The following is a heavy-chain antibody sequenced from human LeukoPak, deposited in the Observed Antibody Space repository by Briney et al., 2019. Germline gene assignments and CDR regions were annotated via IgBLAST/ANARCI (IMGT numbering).Heavy chain of an antibody. J-gene: IGHJ4*02. V-gene: IGHV1-69*13. CDR1: GGTFSNYA. Sequence: SVKVSCKASGGTFSNYAISWVRQAPGQGLEWMGGIIPIFGAANYAQKFQGKVTITADESTSTAYMELSGLKSEDTAVYYCARDCSGGSCYSDYWGQGTLVTVSS. CDR3: ARDCSGGSCYSDY. D-gene: IGHD2-15*01. CDR2: IIPIFGAA.